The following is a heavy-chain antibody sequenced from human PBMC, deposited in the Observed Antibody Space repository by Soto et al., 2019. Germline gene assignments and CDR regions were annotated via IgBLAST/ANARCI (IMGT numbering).Heavy chain of an antibody. CDR3: ARGSGIVALPGELEDVKYDY. CDR2: INESGST. Sequence: QVQLQQWGAGLVKPSETLSLSCAVYGQSFSGHSWAWIRQPPGKGLEWIGEINESGSTYYDPSLKSRVPGSTGTSKNQFSLKLGSVSAAETAAYFCARGSGIVALPGELEDVKYDYWGQGTLVNVSS. J-gene: IGHJ4*02. D-gene: IGHD1-1*01. V-gene: IGHV4-34*01. CDR1: GQSFSGHS.